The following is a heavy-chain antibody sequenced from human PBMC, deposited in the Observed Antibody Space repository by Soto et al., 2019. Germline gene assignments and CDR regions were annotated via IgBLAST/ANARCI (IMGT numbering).Heavy chain of an antibody. D-gene: IGHD4-17*01. CDR2: ISYDGSNK. V-gene: IGHV3-30*18. Sequence: QVQLVESGGGVVQPGRSLRLSCAASGFTFSSYGMHWVRQAPGKGLEWVAVISYDGSNKYYADSVKGRFTISRDNSKNTLYLQMNSLRAEDTAVYYCAKGRVGDYEFDYWGQGTLVTVSS. J-gene: IGHJ4*02. CDR3: AKGRVGDYEFDY. CDR1: GFTFSSYG.